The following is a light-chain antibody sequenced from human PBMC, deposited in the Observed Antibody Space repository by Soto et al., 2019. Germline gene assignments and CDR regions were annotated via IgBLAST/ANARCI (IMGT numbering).Light chain of an antibody. CDR1: RSITTF. V-gene: IGKV3-11*01. CDR2: DVS. J-gene: IGKJ4*01. CDR3: QQRSNWPLT. Sequence: EIVLTQSPVTLSLSPGESATLSCRAIRSITTFLAWYQQRPGQAPRLLMYDVSKRATGIPARFSGSGSGTDFTLTISSLEPEDFAVYYCQQRSNWPLTFGGGTKV.